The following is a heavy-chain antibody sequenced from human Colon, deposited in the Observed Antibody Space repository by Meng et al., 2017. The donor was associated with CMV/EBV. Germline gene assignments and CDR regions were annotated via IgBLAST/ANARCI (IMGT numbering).Heavy chain of an antibody. CDR1: GYSIRNAYF. D-gene: IGHD3-10*01. CDR2: IYQSGIA. Sequence: GSLRLSCTVSGYSIRNAYFWGWIRQPPGKGLEWIGMIYQSGIAYYNPSLKSRVTISADTSKNQFSLKLSSVSAADTAVYYCARQLSTVGVRGEGYDYWGQGTLVTVSS. CDR3: ARQLSTVGVRGEGYDY. V-gene: IGHV4-38-2*02. J-gene: IGHJ4*02.